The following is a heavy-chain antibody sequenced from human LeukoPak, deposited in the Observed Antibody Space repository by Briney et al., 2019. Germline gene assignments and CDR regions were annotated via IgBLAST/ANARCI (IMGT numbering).Heavy chain of an antibody. CDR2: ISYDGSNK. CDR3: ASGSNYGVDLDY. V-gene: IGHV3-30-3*01. CDR1: GFTFSSYA. J-gene: IGHJ4*02. D-gene: IGHD4-11*01. Sequence: GRSLRLSCAASGFTFSSYAMHWVRQAPGKGLEWVAVISYDGSNKYYADSVKGRFTISRDNSKNTLYLQMNSLRAEDTAMYYCASGSNYGVDLDYWGQGTLVTVSS.